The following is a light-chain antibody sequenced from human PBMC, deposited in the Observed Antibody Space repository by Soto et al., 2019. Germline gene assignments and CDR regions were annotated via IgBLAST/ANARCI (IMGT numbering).Light chain of an antibody. CDR1: QSFSSN. CDR3: QQYHNWPIT. J-gene: IGKJ5*01. V-gene: IGKV3-15*01. CDR2: GAS. Sequence: EIVMTQSPATVSVSAGERVTLSCRASQSFSSNLAWYQQKPGQAPRLLIYGASTRATDIPVRFSGSGSGTEFTLTISSLQSEDFAVYYCQQYHNWPITFGQGTRLEIK.